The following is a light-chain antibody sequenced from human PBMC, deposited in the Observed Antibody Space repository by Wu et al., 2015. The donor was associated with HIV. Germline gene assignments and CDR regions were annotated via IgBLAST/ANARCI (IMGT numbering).Light chain of an antibody. J-gene: IGKJ3*01. CDR1: QSLSSSY. V-gene: IGKV3D-20*01. CDR2: DTF. Sequence: EIVLTQSPVTQSLSPGDRATLSCGASQSLSSSYLAWYQQKPGLAPRLLIYDTFRRATGVPDRFSGSLSGTDFTLTISRLEPEDFTVYYCQHYDHSRGKFTFGPGTKVDIK. CDR3: QHYDHSRGKFT.